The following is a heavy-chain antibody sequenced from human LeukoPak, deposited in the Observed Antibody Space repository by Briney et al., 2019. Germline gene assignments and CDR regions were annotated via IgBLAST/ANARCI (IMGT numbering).Heavy chain of an antibody. V-gene: IGHV1-69*04. CDR2: IIPILGIA. J-gene: IGHJ6*02. D-gene: IGHD6-13*01. CDR1: GGTFSSYA. CDR3: ARDLLAAAGYYYYGMDV. Sequence: GSSVKVSCKASGGTFSSYAISCVRQAPGQGLEWMGRIIPILGIANYAQKFQGRVTITADKSTSTAYMELSSLRSEDTAVYYCARDLLAAAGYYYYGMDVWGQGTTVTVSS.